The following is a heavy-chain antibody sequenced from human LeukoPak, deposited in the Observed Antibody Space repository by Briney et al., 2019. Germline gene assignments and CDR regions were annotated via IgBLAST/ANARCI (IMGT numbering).Heavy chain of an antibody. J-gene: IGHJ5*02. CDR3: AKGPSSSWWYNWFDP. CDR1: GFTFDDYA. CDR2: ISWNSGSI. D-gene: IGHD6-13*01. Sequence: GRSLRLSCAASGFTFDDYAMHWVRQAPGKGLEWVSGISWNSGSIGYADSVKGRFTISGDNAKNSLYLQMNSLRAEDTALYYCAKGPSSSWWYNWFDPWGQGTLVTVSS. V-gene: IGHV3-9*01.